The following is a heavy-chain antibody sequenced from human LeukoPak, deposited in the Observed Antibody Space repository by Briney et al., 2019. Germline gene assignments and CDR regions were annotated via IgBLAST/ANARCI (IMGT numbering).Heavy chain of an antibody. Sequence: SETLSLTCAVYGGSFSGYYWSWIRQPPGKGLEWMGEIKHSGSTNYNPSLKSRVTISVDTSKNQFSLKLSSVTAADTAVYYCARGTRYYGSGLPIFDYWGQGTLVTVSS. V-gene: IGHV4-34*01. D-gene: IGHD3-10*01. J-gene: IGHJ4*02. CDR2: IKHSGST. CDR1: GGSFSGYY. CDR3: ARGTRYYGSGLPIFDY.